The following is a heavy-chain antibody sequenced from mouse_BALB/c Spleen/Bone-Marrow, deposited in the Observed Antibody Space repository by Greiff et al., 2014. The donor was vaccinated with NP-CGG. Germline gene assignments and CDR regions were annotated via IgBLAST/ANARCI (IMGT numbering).Heavy chain of an antibody. J-gene: IGHJ3*01. CDR3: ARNYRYAWFVC. CDR2: IFPGDGTT. Sequence: QVQLQQSGAELVKPGASVKLSCKASGYTFTTYDINWVRQRPEQGLEWIGWIFPGDGTTKYNEKFKGKATLTTDKSSSTAYMQFSRLTSEDSAVYFCARNYRYAWFVCWGQGTLVTVSA. D-gene: IGHD2-14*01. CDR1: GYTFTTYD. V-gene: IGHV1-85*01.